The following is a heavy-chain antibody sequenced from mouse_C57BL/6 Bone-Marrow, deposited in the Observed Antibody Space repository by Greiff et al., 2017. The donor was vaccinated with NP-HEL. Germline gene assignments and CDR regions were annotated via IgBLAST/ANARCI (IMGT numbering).Heavy chain of an antibody. J-gene: IGHJ3*01. Sequence: VQLQQSGTVLARPGASVKMSCKTSGYTFTSYWMHWVKQRPGQGLEWIGAIYPGNSDTSYNQKFKGKANLTAVTSASTAYMELSSLTNEDSAVYYCTNNLDSSGYRFAYWGQGTLVTVSA. CDR3: TNNLDSSGYRFAY. V-gene: IGHV1-5*01. CDR1: GYTFTSYW. CDR2: IYPGNSDT. D-gene: IGHD3-2*02.